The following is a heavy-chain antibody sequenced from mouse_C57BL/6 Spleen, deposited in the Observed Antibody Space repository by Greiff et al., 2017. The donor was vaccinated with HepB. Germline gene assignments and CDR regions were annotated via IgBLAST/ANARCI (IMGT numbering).Heavy chain of an antibody. CDR1: GYAFSSSW. CDR2: IYPGDGDT. Sequence: VQLQQSGPELVKPGASVKISCKASGYAFSSSWMNWVKQRPGKGLEWIGRIYPGDGDTNYNGKFKGKATLTADKSSSTAYMQISSLTSEDSAVYFCARWDYGNEGFAYWGQGTLVTVSA. J-gene: IGHJ3*01. V-gene: IGHV1-82*01. D-gene: IGHD2-1*01. CDR3: ARWDYGNEGFAY.